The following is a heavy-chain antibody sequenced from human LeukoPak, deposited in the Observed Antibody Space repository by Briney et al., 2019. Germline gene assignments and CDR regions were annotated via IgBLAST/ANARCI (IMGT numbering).Heavy chain of an antibody. CDR2: VWYDGSNK. J-gene: IGHJ6*02. CDR3: ARDVVAATQTFSYGMDV. CDR1: GFTFSSFG. Sequence: GGSLRLSCAASGFTFSSFGIHWVRQAPGKGLEWVAIVWYDGSNKYYADSVKGRFTISRDNSKNTLYLQMNSLRAEDTAVYYCARDVVAATQTFSYGMDVWGQGTTVSVSS. D-gene: IGHD2-15*01. V-gene: IGHV3-33*01.